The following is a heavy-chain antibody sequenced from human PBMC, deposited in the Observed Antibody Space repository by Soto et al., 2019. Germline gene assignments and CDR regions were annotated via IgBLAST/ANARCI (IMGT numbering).Heavy chain of an antibody. CDR3: AREATMVRGVSAAFDY. V-gene: IGHV4-31*03. CDR2: IYYSGST. CDR1: GGSISSGGYY. D-gene: IGHD3-10*01. J-gene: IGHJ4*02. Sequence: QVQLQESGPGLVKPSQTLTLTCTVSGGSISSGGYYWSWIRQHPGKGLEWIGYIYYSGSTYYNPSLKSRVTISVDTSKNQFSLKLSSVTAADTAVYYCAREATMVRGVSAAFDYWGQGTLVTVSS.